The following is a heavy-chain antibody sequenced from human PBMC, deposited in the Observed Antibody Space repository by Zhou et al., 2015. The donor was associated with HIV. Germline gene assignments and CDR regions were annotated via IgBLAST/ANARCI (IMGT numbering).Heavy chain of an antibody. D-gene: IGHD3-10*01. J-gene: IGHJ2*01. CDR3: ARGAMVRGPTMNWYFDL. CDR1: GGTFSSYA. CDR2: IIPIFGTA. Sequence: QVQLVQSGSEVKKPGSSVKVSCKASGGTFSSYAISWVRQAPGQGLEWMGGIIPIFGTANYAQKFQGRVTITADESTSTAYMELSSLRSEDTAVYYCARGAMVRGPTMNWYFDLWGRGTLVTVSS. V-gene: IGHV1-69*01.